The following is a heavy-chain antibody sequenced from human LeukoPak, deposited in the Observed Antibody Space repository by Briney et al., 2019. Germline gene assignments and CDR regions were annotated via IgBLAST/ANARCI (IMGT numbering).Heavy chain of an antibody. J-gene: IGHJ4*01. V-gene: IGHV1-69*13. CDR1: GGTFSSYA. Sequence: SVKVSCKASGGTFSSYAISWVRQAPGQGLEWMGGIIPIFGTANYAQKFQGRVTITADESTSTAYMELSSLRSEDTAVYYCTTREIVVEPAQTSMVRGVLWRSDFWGHGTLVTVSS. CDR3: TTREIVVEPAQTSMVRGVLWRSDF. CDR2: IIPIFGTA. D-gene: IGHD3-10*01.